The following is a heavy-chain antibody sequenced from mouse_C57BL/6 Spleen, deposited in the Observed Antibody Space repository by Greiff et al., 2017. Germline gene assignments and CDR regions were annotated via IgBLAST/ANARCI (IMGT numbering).Heavy chain of an antibody. CDR2: IHPNSGST. J-gene: IGHJ4*01. Sequence: QVQLQQPGAELVKPGASVKLSCKASGYTFTSYWMHWVKQRPGQGLEWIGMIHPNSGSTNYNEKFKSKATLTVDTSSSTAYMQLSILTSEDSAVYYCARPELYYYAMDYWGQGTSVTVSS. V-gene: IGHV1-64*01. CDR3: ARPELYYYAMDY. CDR1: GYTFTSYW.